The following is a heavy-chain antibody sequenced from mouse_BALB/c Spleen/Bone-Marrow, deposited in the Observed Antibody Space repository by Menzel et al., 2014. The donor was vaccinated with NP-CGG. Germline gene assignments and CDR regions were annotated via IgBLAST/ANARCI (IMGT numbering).Heavy chain of an antibody. CDR2: ILPGSGST. J-gene: IGHJ2*01. CDR3: ARKEGYDGYPDY. V-gene: IGHV1-9*01. Sequence: QVQLQQSGAELMKPGASVKISCKATGYTFSSYWIEWVKQRPGHGLEWIGEILPGSGSTNYNEKFKGKATFTADTSSNTAYMQLSSPTSEDSAVYYCARKEGYDGYPDYWGQGTTLTVSS. D-gene: IGHD2-3*01. CDR1: GYTFSSYW.